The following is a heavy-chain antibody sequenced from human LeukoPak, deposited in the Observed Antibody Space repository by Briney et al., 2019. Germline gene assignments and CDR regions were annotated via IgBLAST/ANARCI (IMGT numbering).Heavy chain of an antibody. Sequence: GRSLRLSCAASGFTFSSYGMHWVRQAPGKGLEWVAVISYDGSNKYYADSVKGRFTISRDNSKNTLYLQMNSLRSEDTAVYYCARGGDYSAVYGLDVWGQGTTVTVAS. V-gene: IGHV3-30*03. CDR3: ARGGDYSAVYGLDV. CDR1: GFTFSSYG. J-gene: IGHJ6*02. D-gene: IGHD4-17*01. CDR2: ISYDGSNK.